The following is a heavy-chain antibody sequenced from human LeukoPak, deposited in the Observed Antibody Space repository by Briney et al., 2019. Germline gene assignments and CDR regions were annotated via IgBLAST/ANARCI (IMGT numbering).Heavy chain of an antibody. CDR3: ASEDGDLFDY. V-gene: IGHV1-46*01. J-gene: IGHJ4*02. CDR2: INPSGGST. Sequence: GASVKVSCKASGYTFTGYYMHWVRQAPGQGLEWMGIINPSGGSTSYAQKSQGRVTMTRDTSTSTVYMELSSLRSEDTAVYYCASEDGDLFDYWGQGTLVTVSS. CDR1: GYTFTGYY. D-gene: IGHD4-17*01.